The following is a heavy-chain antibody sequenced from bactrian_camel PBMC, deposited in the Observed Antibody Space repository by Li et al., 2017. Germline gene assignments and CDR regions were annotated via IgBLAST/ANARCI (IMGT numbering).Heavy chain of an antibody. CDR3: TKETEWVGYHEFAVH. CDR2: IYSDALYT. D-gene: IGHD5*01. Sequence: HVQLVESGGGLVQPGGSLRLSCAASGFIFSSYTMSWVRQAPGKGLEWVSGIYSDALYTYYADSVRGRFTISRDNAKNTLYLQLNSLKTEDMAMYYCTKETEWVGYHEFAVHWGQGTQVTVS. CDR1: GFIFSSYT. J-gene: IGHJ4*01. V-gene: IGHV3S6*01.